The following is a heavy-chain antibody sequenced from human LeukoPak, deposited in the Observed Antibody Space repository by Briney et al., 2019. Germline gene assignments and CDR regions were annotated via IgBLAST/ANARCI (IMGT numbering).Heavy chain of an antibody. J-gene: IGHJ3*02. CDR1: GFTFSNAW. Sequence: PGGSLRLSCAASGFTFSNAWMSWVRQAPGKGLEWVGRIKSKTDGGTTDYAAPVKGRFTISRDDSKNTLYLQMNSLKTEDTAVYYCTTRSSGWYNDAFDIWGQGTMVTVSS. CDR2: IKSKTDGGTT. V-gene: IGHV3-15*01. D-gene: IGHD6-19*01. CDR3: TTRSSGWYNDAFDI.